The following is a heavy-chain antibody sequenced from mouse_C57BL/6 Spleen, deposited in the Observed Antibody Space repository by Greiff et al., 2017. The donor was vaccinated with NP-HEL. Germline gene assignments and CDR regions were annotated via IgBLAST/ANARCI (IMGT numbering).Heavy chain of an antibody. Sequence: EVKLMESGGGLVKPGGSLKLSCAASGFTFSSYAMSWFRQTPEKRLEWVATISDGGSYTYYPDNVKGRFTISRDNAKNNLYLQMSHLKSEDTAMYYCAREGGSSLLYFDYWGQGTTLTVSS. CDR3: AREGGSSLLYFDY. CDR1: GFTFSSYA. V-gene: IGHV5-4*01. CDR2: ISDGGSYT. D-gene: IGHD1-1*01. J-gene: IGHJ2*01.